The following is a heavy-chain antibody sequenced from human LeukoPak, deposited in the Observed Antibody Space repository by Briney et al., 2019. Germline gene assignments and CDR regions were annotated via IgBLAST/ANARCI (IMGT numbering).Heavy chain of an antibody. D-gene: IGHD2-21*01. Sequence: GGSLRLSCATSGFNFSDSRMTWVRQAPGKGLQWVANINRDGTEKHFLDSVEGRFTISRDNAKKSLYLQMNTLRPQDTAVYFCVRGDWCLESWGQGTLVTVSS. J-gene: IGHJ5*02. CDR3: VRGDWCLES. CDR1: GFNFSDSR. CDR2: INRDGTEK. V-gene: IGHV3-7*04.